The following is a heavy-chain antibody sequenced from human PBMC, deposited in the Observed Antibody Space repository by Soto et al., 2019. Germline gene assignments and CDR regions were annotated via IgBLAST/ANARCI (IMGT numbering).Heavy chain of an antibody. CDR2: IYSSGST. CDR3: ARHLRRDDFWGSWGFDY. Sequence: QVHLQESGPGLVKPSETLSLTCTVSNGSINSYHWSWIRQPPGKRLEWIGYIYSSGSTNYNPSLKSRVTILADTSRNQFSLRLSSVTAADSAVYHCARHLRRDDFWGSWGFDYWGPGTLVTVSS. CDR1: NGSINSYH. D-gene: IGHD3-3*01. J-gene: IGHJ4*02. V-gene: IGHV4-59*08.